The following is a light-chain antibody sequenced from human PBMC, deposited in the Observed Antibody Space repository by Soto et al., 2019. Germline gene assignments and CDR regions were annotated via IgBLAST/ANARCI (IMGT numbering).Light chain of an antibody. V-gene: IGKV4-1*01. CDR2: WAS. CDR1: QSVFYSSNDKNF. J-gene: IGKJ1*01. Sequence: DIVMARTLDALAVSLGERATINCKYSQSVFYSSNDKNFLTWYQQKPGQPPKLLIYWASNRECGVPDRLSGSGSGTDFTLTISSLQAEDVAVYYFHQYYSAPWTFGQGTKLEIK. CDR3: HQYYSAPWT.